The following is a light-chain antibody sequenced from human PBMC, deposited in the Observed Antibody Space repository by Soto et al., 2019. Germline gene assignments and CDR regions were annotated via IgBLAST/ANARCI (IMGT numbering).Light chain of an antibody. V-gene: IGLV1-40*01. Sequence: HSALTPPPSVSGAPGQRVTISCTGSGSNIGAGYDVHWYQQLPGTAPKLLIFANINRPSGVPDRFSGSKSGTSASLAITGLRAEDEADYYCQSYDSSLSGYVFGTGTKVTVL. J-gene: IGLJ1*01. CDR2: ANI. CDR3: QSYDSSLSGYV. CDR1: GSNIGAGYD.